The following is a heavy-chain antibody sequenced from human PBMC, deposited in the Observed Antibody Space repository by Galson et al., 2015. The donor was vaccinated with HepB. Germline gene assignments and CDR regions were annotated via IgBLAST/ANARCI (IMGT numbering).Heavy chain of an antibody. CDR2: IIPIFGTA. J-gene: IGHJ4*02. CDR3: TTRSGSYYNLYYFDY. V-gene: IGHV1-69*06. Sequence: SVKVSCKASGGTFSSYAISWVRQAPGQGLEWMGGIIPIFGTANYAQKFQGRVTMTEDTSTDTAYMELSSLRSEDTAVYYCTTRSGSYYNLYYFDYWGQGTLVTVSS. D-gene: IGHD3-10*01. CDR1: GGTFSSYA.